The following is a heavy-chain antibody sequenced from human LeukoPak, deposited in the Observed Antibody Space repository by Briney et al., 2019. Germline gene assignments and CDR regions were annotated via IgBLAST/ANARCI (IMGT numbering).Heavy chain of an antibody. Sequence: SETLSLTCTVSGYSISSAYFWGWIRQPPGKGLEWIGSIYHSGSTYYNPSLKSRVTISVDTSKNQFSLKLSSVTAADTAVYYCARRFGELFGSGYNWFDPWGQGTLVTVSS. J-gene: IGHJ5*02. CDR2: IYHSGST. V-gene: IGHV4-38-2*02. CDR3: ARRFGELFGSGYNWFDP. CDR1: GYSISSAYF. D-gene: IGHD3-10*01.